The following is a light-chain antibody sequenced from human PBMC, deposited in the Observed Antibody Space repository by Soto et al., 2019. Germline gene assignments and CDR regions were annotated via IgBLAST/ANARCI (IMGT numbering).Light chain of an antibody. CDR3: QHYKSYSPWT. V-gene: IGKV1-5*01. J-gene: IGKJ1*01. CDR1: QTISSW. Sequence: DIQMTQSPSTLSASVGDRVTITCRASQTISSWLAWYQQKPGKAPKLLIYDASSLETGVPSRFSGSGSGTEFTLTISSLQPDDFATYYCQHYKSYSPWTFGQGAKVDIK. CDR2: DAS.